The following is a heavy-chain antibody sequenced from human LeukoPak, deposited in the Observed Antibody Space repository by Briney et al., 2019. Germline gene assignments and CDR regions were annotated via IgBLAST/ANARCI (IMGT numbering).Heavy chain of an antibody. CDR3: ARASNDFWSGYYPH. D-gene: IGHD3-3*01. J-gene: IGHJ4*02. V-gene: IGHV4-38-2*02. CDR1: GYSISSGYY. Sequence: PSETLSLTCTVSGYSISSGYYWGWIRQPPGKGLEWIGSIYHSGSTYYNPSLKSRVTISVDTSKNQFSLKLSSVTAADTAVYYCARASNDFWSGYYPHWGQGTLVTVSS. CDR2: IYHSGST.